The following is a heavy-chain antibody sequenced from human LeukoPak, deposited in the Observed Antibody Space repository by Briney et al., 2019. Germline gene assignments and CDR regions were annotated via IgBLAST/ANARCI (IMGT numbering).Heavy chain of an antibody. CDR3: AKHQGYACTSANCYPDY. Sequence: GGSLRLSCVASGFTFSSYAMTWVRQAPGTGLEWVAAISGSGGHTYYADSVKGRFTISRDNSKNTLFLLMNSLRAEDTALYYCAKHQGYACTSANCYPDYWGQGTLVTVSS. CDR1: GFTFSSYA. J-gene: IGHJ4*02. V-gene: IGHV3-23*01. CDR2: ISGSGGHT. D-gene: IGHD2-2*01.